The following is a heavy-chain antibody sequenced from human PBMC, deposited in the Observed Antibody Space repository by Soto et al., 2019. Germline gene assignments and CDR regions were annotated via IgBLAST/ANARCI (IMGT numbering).Heavy chain of an antibody. CDR3: AKDISVTGHYYYYMDV. D-gene: IGHD2-21*02. Sequence: ESGGGLVQPGRSLRLSCAASGFSFDDYAMHWVRQAPGKGLEWVSGISWNSGSIGYADSVKGRFTISRDNAKNSLYLQMNSLRPEDTAFYYCAKDISVTGHYYYYMDVWGKGTTVTVSS. V-gene: IGHV3-9*01. J-gene: IGHJ6*03. CDR2: ISWNSGSI. CDR1: GFSFDDYA.